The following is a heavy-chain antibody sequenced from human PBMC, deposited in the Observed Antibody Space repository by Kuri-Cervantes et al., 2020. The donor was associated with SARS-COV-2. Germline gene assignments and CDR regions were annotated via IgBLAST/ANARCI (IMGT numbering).Heavy chain of an antibody. J-gene: IGHJ5*02. D-gene: IGHD2-2*01. Sequence: ASVKVSCKASGYTFTSYAMNWVRQAPGQGLEWMGWISAYNGNTNYAQKLQGRVTMTTDTSTSTAYMELRSLRSDDTAVYYCARDGGLVVPAAGNWFDPWGQGTLVTVSS. V-gene: IGHV1-18*01. CDR1: GYTFTSYA. CDR3: ARDGGLVVPAAGNWFDP. CDR2: ISAYNGNT.